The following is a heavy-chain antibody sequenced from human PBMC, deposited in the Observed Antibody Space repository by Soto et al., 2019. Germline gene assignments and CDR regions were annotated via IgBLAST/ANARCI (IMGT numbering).Heavy chain of an antibody. CDR1: GYTFTSYD. D-gene: IGHD4-4*01. V-gene: IGHV1-8*01. CDR2: MNPNSGNT. Sequence: QVQLVQSGAEVKKPGASVKVSCKASGYTFTSYDINWVRQATGQGLEWMGWMNPNSGNTGYAQKFQGRVTMTRNTSXXTXYXXLSSLRSEDTAVYYCARGVWSPTVTDYYYYYGMDVWGQGTTVTVSS. J-gene: IGHJ6*02. CDR3: ARGVWSPTVTDYYYYYGMDV.